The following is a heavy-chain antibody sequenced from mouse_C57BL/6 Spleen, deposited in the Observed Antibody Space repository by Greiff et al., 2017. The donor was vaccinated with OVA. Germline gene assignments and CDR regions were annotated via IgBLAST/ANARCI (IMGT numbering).Heavy chain of an antibody. CDR1: GFTFSDYG. V-gene: IGHV5-17*01. J-gene: IGHJ1*03. CDR3: ARPLITTGYFDV. CDR2: ISSGSSTI. Sequence: EVKLMESGGGLVKPGGSLKLSCAASGFTFSDYGMHWVRQAPEKGLEWVAYISSGSSTIYYADTVKGRFTISRDNAKNTLFLQMTSLRAEDTAMYYCARPLITTGYFDVWGTGTTVTVSS. D-gene: IGHD1-1*01.